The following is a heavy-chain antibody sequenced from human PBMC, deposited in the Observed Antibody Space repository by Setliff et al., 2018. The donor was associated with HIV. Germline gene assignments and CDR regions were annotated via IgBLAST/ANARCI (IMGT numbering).Heavy chain of an antibody. Sequence: SVKVSCKASGGTFSSYGLSWVRQAPGQGLEWMGGIMPIFGTANYAQKFQGRVTIIADASTNTVNMELSSLRSEDTAVYYCARGVDGSYRKFFDNWGQGTLVTVSS. V-gene: IGHV1-69*13. CDR1: GGTFSSYG. D-gene: IGHD1-26*01. CDR2: IMPIFGTA. J-gene: IGHJ4*02. CDR3: ARGVDGSYRKFFDN.